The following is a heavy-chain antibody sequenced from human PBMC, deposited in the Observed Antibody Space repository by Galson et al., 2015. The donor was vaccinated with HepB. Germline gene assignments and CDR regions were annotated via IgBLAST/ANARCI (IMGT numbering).Heavy chain of an antibody. CDR2: ISSDGSSI. D-gene: IGHD1-1*01. Sequence: SLRLSCAASGFTFSSYYMHWLRQAPGKGLVWVSRISSDGSSIVYADSVKGRFTISRDNAKNTLYLQMNSLRAEDTSIYYCARFNSGRELDWGQGTLVTVSS. CDR3: ARFNSGRELD. J-gene: IGHJ4*02. V-gene: IGHV3-74*01. CDR1: GFTFSSYY.